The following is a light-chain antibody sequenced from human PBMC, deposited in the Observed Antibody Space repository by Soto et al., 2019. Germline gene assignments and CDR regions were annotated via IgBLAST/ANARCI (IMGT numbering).Light chain of an antibody. J-gene: IGKJ1*01. CDR1: QGISSY. V-gene: IGKV1-9*01. CDR3: QQLNSLPWT. Sequence: IQLTQSPSSLSASVGDRVTITCRASQGISSYLAWYQQKPGKAPKLLIYAASTLQSGVPSRFGGSGSGTDFTLTISSLQPEDFATYYCQQLNSLPWTFGQGTKVEIK. CDR2: AAS.